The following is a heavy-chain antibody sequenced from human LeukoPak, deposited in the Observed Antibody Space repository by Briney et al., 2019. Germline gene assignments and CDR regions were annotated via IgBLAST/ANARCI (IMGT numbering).Heavy chain of an antibody. CDR2: IHTSGST. V-gene: IGHV4-4*07. D-gene: IGHD6-19*01. CDR1: GGSISSYY. J-gene: IGHJ4*02. Sequence: SETLSLTFTVSGGSISSYYWNWIRQPAGKGLEWIGRIHTSGSTNYNPSLKSRVTMSVDTSRNQFSLKLSSVTAADTAVYYCARGKVVAGTPGQNSWDYWGQGTLDTVSS. CDR3: ARGKVVAGTPGQNSWDY.